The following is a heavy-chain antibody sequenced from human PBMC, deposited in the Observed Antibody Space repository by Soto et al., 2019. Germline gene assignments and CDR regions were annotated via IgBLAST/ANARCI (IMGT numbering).Heavy chain of an antibody. CDR2: VSGLGGGT. J-gene: IGHJ3*01. Sequence: HPGGSLRLSCVASGFTFSDYVMGWVRQGPGKGLEWVSAVSGLGGGTYYSDSVKGRFTISRDNSENTVYLHMHSVKAEDTALYYCAKSARGGGYRNAFDVWGQGTMVTVSS. CDR3: AKSARGGGYRNAFDV. D-gene: IGHD5-12*01. CDR1: GFTFSDYV. V-gene: IGHV3-23*01.